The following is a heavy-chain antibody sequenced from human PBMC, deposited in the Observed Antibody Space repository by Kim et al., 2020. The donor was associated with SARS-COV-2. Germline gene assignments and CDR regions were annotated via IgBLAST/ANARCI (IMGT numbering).Heavy chain of an antibody. J-gene: IGHJ4*02. V-gene: IGHV4-39*02. CDR2: IYYTGST. D-gene: IGHD6-13*01. CDR1: GASIRSSSYY. Sequence: SETLSLTCTVSGASIRSSSYYWAWIRQPPGKGLEWIASIYYTGSTYYNPSLKSRVTISVDTSTNHFSLNLSSVTAADTAVYYCAAIVASGITPDCLGKGTLVTLSS. CDR3: AAIVASGITPDC.